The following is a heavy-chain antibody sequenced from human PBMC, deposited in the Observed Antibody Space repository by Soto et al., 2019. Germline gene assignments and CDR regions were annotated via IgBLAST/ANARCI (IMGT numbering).Heavy chain of an antibody. CDR3: AKGKVVPAAKGDAFDI. CDR1: GFTFSSYA. V-gene: IGHV3-23*01. J-gene: IGHJ3*02. Sequence: GSLRLSCAASGFTFSSYAMSWVRQAPGKGLEWVSAISGSGGSTYYADSVKGRFTISRDNSKNTLYLQMNSLRAEDTAVYYCAKGKVVPAAKGDAFDIWGQGTMVTVSS. CDR2: ISGSGGST. D-gene: IGHD2-2*01.